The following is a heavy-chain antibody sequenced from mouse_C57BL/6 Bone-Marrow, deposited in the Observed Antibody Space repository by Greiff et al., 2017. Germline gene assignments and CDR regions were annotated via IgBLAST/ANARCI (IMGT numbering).Heavy chain of an antibody. V-gene: IGHV1-62-2*01. CDR1: GYTFTEYT. D-gene: IGHD1-1*01. J-gene: IGHJ1*03. Sequence: VKLVESGAELVKPGASVKLSCKASGYTFTEYTIHWVKQRSGQGLEWIGWFYPGSGSIKYNEKFKDKATLTADKSSSTVYMELSRLTSDDSAVYFCARHEASWNYGSSYYYWYFDVWGTGTTVTGSS. CDR2: FYPGSGSI. CDR3: ARHEASWNYGSSYYYWYFDV.